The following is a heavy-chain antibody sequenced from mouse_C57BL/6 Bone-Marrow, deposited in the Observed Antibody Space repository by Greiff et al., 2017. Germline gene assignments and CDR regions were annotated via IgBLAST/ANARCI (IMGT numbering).Heavy chain of an antibody. J-gene: IGHJ1*03. Sequence: EVKLVESGPGLAKPSQTLSLTCSVTGYSITSAYWNWIRKFPGNKLEYMGYISYSGSTYYNPSLKSRISITRDTSKNQYYLQLNSVTTEDTATYYCARSSLFWGWYFDVWGTGTTVTVSS. V-gene: IGHV3-8*01. CDR3: ARSSLFWGWYFDV. CDR1: GYSITSAY. CDR2: ISYSGST. D-gene: IGHD1-1*02.